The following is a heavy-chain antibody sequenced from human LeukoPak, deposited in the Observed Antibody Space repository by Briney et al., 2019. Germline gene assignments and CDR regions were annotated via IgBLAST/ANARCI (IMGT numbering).Heavy chain of an antibody. J-gene: IGHJ3*02. V-gene: IGHV3-30*03. CDR3: ARDRFCSSTSCPQGAFDI. Sequence: PGGSLRLSCAASGFTFSDYYMSWIRQTPGKGLEWVAVISYDGSNKYYADSVKGRFTISRDNSKNTLYLQMNSLRTEDTAVYYCARDRFCSSTSCPQGAFDIWGQGTMVTVSS. CDR1: GFTFSDYY. CDR2: ISYDGSNK. D-gene: IGHD2-2*01.